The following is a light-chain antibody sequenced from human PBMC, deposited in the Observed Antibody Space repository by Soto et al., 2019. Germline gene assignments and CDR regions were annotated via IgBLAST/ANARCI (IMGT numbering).Light chain of an antibody. Sequence: EIVLTQSPGTLSLSPGERATLSCRASQSFSSSYLAWYQQKPGQAPRLLSYCASSKATGIPDRFSGSGSGTDFSLTIGRLEPEDFAVYYCQQYGSSPRTFGGGTQVEIQ. CDR3: QQYGSSPRT. CDR1: QSFSSSY. V-gene: IGKV3-20*01. J-gene: IGKJ4*01. CDR2: CAS.